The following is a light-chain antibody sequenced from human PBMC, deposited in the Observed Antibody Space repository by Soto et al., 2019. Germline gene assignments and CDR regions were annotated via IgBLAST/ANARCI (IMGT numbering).Light chain of an antibody. Sequence: QSALTQPASVSGSPGQSITISCSGTSTDIDNYSFVSWYQQHPGQAPKLIIYDGSEGPSGVSHRFSGSRSDNTASLTISGLQAEDEADYYCCSHAGGYTSVLFGGGTKLTVL. CDR2: DGS. V-gene: IGLV2-23*01. CDR3: CSHAGGYTSVL. J-gene: IGLJ2*01. CDR1: STDIDNYSF.